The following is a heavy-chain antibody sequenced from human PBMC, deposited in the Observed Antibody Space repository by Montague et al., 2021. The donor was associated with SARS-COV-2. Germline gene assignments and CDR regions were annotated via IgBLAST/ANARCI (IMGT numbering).Heavy chain of an antibody. D-gene: IGHD6-19*01. Sequence: SETLSLTCSVSGYSISNYYWSWIRQPPGTGLEWLGYIFSSGTATXNASLRSRLTISVDTSTNQFSLKVTSVTTADTATYYCARAEVAGPFDYWGRGTLVTVSS. CDR3: ARAEVAGPFDY. J-gene: IGHJ4*02. CDR2: IFSSGTA. V-gene: IGHV4-59*01. CDR1: GYSISNYY.